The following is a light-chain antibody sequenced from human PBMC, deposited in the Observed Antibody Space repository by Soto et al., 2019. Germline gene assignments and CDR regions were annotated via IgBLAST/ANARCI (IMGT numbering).Light chain of an antibody. CDR1: QSISDS. CDR3: QQYHGFSRT. V-gene: IGKV1-5*01. Sequence: SSLSSSLRKKSPIPSRASQSISDSLAWYQQKPGKAPDLLISDVSKLERGVASRFSGSGSGTEFTLTISSMQPDDLATYYCQQYHGFSRTFGQGTKVDI. CDR2: DVS. J-gene: IGKJ1*01.